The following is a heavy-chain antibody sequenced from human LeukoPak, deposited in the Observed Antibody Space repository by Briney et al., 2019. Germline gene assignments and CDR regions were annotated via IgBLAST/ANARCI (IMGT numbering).Heavy chain of an antibody. J-gene: IGHJ4*02. Sequence: SETLSLTCTVSGGSISSYYWSWIRQPPGKGLEWIGYIYYSGSTNYSPSLKSRVTISVDASKNQFSLKLSSVTAADTAVYYCARHKLSSEWLGDFDCWGQGTLVTVSS. D-gene: IGHD6-19*01. CDR2: IYYSGST. CDR3: ARHKLSSEWLGDFDC. CDR1: GGSISSYY. V-gene: IGHV4-59*08.